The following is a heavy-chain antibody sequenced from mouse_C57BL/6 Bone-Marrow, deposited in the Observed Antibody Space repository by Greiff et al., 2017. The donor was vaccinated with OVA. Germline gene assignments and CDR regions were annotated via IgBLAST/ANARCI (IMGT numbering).Heavy chain of an antibody. V-gene: IGHV2-2*01. Sequence: VKLVESGPGLVQPSQSLSITCTVSGFSLTSYGVHWVRQSPGKGLEWLGVIWSGGSTDYTGAFISRLSISKDNYKSQVFFKMNSLQADDTAIYYCAMIWDYEKDAMDYWGQGTSVTVSS. CDR2: IWSGGST. D-gene: IGHD2-4*01. CDR1: GFSLTSYG. CDR3: AMIWDYEKDAMDY. J-gene: IGHJ4*01.